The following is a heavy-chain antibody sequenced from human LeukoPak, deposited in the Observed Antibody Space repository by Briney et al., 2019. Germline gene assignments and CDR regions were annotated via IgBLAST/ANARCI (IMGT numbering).Heavy chain of an antibody. J-gene: IGHJ4*02. V-gene: IGHV3-53*01. CDR2: IYSGGST. D-gene: IGHD2-15*01. CDR1: GFTVSSNY. Sequence: GGSLRLSCAASGFTVSSNYMSWVSQAPGKGLEWGSVIYSGGSTYYADSVKGRFTISRDNSKNPLYLQMNSLRAEDTAVYSCARVHVDIVATPDVRSKVVVAATIDYWGQGTLVTVSS. CDR3: ARVHVDIVATPDVRSKVVVAATIDY.